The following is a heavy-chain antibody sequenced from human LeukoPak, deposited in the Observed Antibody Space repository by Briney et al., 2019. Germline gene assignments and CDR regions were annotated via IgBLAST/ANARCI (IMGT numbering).Heavy chain of an antibody. CDR2: IQNDGSNE. J-gene: IGHJ4*02. Sequence: GGSLRLSCAASGFTFSSYGMHWVRQAPGKGLEWVAYIQNDGSNEQYADSVKGRFSISRDSSKNMLYLQMNSLRAEDTAVYYCAKEGGYGELSSYFDYWGQGTLVTVSS. CDR3: AKEGGYGELSSYFDY. D-gene: IGHD3-16*02. V-gene: IGHV3-30*02. CDR1: GFTFSSYG.